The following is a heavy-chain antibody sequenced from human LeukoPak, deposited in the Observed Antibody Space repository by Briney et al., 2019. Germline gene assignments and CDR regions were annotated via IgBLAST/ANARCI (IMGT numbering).Heavy chain of an antibody. CDR2: FYSGGST. J-gene: IGHJ4*02. V-gene: IGHV3-53*01. Sequence: GGSLRLSCAASGFTVSRNYMGWVRQAPGKGLEWVSVFYSGGSTYYADSVKGRFTISRDNSKNTLYLQMNSLRAEDTAVYYCARYYYYDGSSYYHHFDYWGQGTLVTVSS. CDR1: GFTVSRNY. CDR3: ARYYYYDGSSYYHHFDY. D-gene: IGHD3-22*01.